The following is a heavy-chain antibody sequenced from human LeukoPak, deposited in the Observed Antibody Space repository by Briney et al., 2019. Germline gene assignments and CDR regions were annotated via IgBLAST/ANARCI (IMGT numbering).Heavy chain of an antibody. CDR1: GGSISSYY. J-gene: IGHJ4*02. CDR2: IYYSGGN. CDR3: ARLWDSSSSLDY. Sequence: PSETLSLTCTVSGGSISSYYWTWIRQPPGKGLGLEWIGYIYYSGGNNSNPSLKSRVTISIDTSKNQVSLKLSSGTAADTAVYYCARLWDSSSSLDYWGQGTLVTVSS. D-gene: IGHD6-6*01. V-gene: IGHV4-59*08.